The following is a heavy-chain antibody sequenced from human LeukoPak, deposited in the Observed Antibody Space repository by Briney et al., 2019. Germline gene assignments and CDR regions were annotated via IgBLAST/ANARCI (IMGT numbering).Heavy chain of an antibody. CDR2: IIPIFGTA. V-gene: IGHV1-69*01. CDR1: GGTFSSYA. Sequence: GSSVKVSCKASGGTFSSYAISWVRQAPGQGLEWMGGIIPIFGTANYAQKFLGRVTITADESTSTAYMELSSLRSEDTAVYYCARDLDNVWGSYRYKAGYWGQGTLVTVSS. D-gene: IGHD3-16*02. J-gene: IGHJ4*02. CDR3: ARDLDNVWGSYRYKAGY.